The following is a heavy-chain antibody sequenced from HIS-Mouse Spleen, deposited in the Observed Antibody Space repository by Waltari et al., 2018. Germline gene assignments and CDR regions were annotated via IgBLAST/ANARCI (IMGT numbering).Heavy chain of an antibody. CDR1: GCSISSSSYS. D-gene: IGHD6-13*01. CDR3: AREIPYSSSWYDWYFDL. CDR2: IYYSGST. J-gene: IGHJ2*01. V-gene: IGHV4-39*07. Sequence: QLQLQESGPGLVKPSDPLSLTCTVSGCSISSSSYSLAWLRQPPGKGLEWIGSIYYSGSTYYNPSLKSRVTISVDTSKNQFSLKLSSVTAADTAVYYCAREIPYSSSWYDWYFDLWGRGTLVTVSS.